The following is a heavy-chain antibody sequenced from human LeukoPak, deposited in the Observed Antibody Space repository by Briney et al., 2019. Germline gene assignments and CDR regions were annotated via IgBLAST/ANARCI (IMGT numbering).Heavy chain of an antibody. D-gene: IGHD6-13*01. CDR3: ARGQLSRIDGSSDYFDY. CDR1: GGSFSGYY. V-gene: IGHV4-34*01. Sequence: PSETLSLTCAVYGGSFSGYYWSWIRQPPGKGLEWIGEINHSGSTNYNPSLKSRVTISVDTSKNQFSLKLTSVTAADTAVYYCARGQLSRIDGSSDYFDYWGQGTLVTVSS. CDR2: INHSGST. J-gene: IGHJ4*02.